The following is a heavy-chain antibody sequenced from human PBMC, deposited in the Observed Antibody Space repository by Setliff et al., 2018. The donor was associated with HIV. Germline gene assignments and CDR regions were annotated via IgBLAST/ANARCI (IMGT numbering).Heavy chain of an antibody. V-gene: IGHV4-34*01. Sequence: LSLTCGVYGGSLSGYHWSWIRLPPGKGLEWIGEINYSGSTNYNPSLTSRVIISVDTSKNQFSVKLNSVTAADTAVYYCARHDASYYKWNDEVIWNHYGLDVWGQGTTVTVSS. CDR2: INYSGST. D-gene: IGHD1-20*01. J-gene: IGHJ6*02. CDR3: ARHDASYYKWNDEVIWNHYGLDV. CDR1: GGSLSGYH.